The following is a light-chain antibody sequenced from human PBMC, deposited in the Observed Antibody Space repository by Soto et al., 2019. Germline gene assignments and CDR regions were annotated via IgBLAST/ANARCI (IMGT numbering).Light chain of an antibody. CDR2: DAS. CDR1: QDIANY. V-gene: IGKV1-33*01. J-gene: IGKJ5*01. Sequence: DIHMTQSPSSLSASVGDRVTITCQASQDIANYLNWYQQKPGDAPKVLVSDASNLKTGVPSRFSESGSGTDFTFTISSLQPEDIATYYCQQYDNFPTTFGQGTRLEIK. CDR3: QQYDNFPTT.